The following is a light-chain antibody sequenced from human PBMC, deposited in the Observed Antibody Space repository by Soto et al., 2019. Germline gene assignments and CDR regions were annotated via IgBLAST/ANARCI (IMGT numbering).Light chain of an antibody. Sequence: QSVLTQPPSVSGAPGQRVTISCTGSSSNIGAGYDVHWYQQLPGTAPKLLIYGNSNRPSGVPDRFSGSKSGTSASLAITGLQAEDEADYYCQSYDSSRGVFGNGTRSPA. CDR1: SSNIGAGYD. CDR3: QSYDSSRGV. CDR2: GNS. J-gene: IGLJ1*01. V-gene: IGLV1-40*01.